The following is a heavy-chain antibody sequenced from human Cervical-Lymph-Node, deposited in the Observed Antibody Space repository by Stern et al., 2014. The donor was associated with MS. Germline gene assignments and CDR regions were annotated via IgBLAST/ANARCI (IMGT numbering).Heavy chain of an antibody. CDR3: ARGAFRTGSTTIFY. Sequence: QVQLVQSGSELRKPGASVEVSCKASGYSFSNYAMNWVRQAPGQGLEWMGWINTNTGNPTYAQGFTGRFVFSLDTSVNTAYLKISSLKSEDTAVYYCARGAFRTGSTTIFYWGQGTLVTVSS. J-gene: IGHJ4*02. CDR1: GYSFSNYA. D-gene: IGHD7-27*01. CDR2: INTNTGNP. V-gene: IGHV7-4-1*02.